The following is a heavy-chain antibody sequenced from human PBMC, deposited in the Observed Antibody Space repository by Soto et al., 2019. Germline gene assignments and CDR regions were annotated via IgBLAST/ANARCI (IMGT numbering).Heavy chain of an antibody. Sequence: EVQLVESGGGLVQPGGSLRLSCAASGFTFSSYWMSWVRQAPGKGLEWVANIKQDGSEKYYVDSVKGRFTISRDNAKNSLYLQMNSLRAEDTAVYYCARDWWQWLRWFDPWGQGTLVTVSS. CDR2: IKQDGSEK. CDR3: ARDWWQWLRWFDP. CDR1: GFTFSSYW. V-gene: IGHV3-7*05. D-gene: IGHD6-19*01. J-gene: IGHJ5*02.